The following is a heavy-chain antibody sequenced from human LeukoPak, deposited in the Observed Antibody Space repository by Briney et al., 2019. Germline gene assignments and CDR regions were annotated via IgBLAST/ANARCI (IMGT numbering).Heavy chain of an antibody. CDR1: GGSISSSSYY. J-gene: IGHJ3*02. CDR2: IYYSGST. V-gene: IGHV4-39*07. D-gene: IGHD6-13*01. Sequence: SETLSLTCTVSGGSISSSSYYWGWIRQPPGKGLEWIGSIYYSGSTYYNPSLKSRVTISVDTSKNQFSLKLSSVTAADTAVYYCARRESSSWYFAFDIWGQGTMVTVSS. CDR3: ARRESSSWYFAFDI.